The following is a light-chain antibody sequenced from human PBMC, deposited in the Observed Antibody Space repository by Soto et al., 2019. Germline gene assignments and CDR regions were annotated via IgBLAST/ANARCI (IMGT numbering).Light chain of an antibody. CDR1: SSDVGGYNY. Sequence: QSVLTQPRSVSGSPGQSITISCTGTSSDVGGYNYVSWYRQHPGKAPKLMIYDVSKRPSGVPDRFSGSKSGNTASLAISGLQAEDEADYYCRSYDGSHSHYVFGTRTKLTVL. CDR2: DVS. J-gene: IGLJ1*01. V-gene: IGLV2-11*01. CDR3: RSYDGSHSHYV.